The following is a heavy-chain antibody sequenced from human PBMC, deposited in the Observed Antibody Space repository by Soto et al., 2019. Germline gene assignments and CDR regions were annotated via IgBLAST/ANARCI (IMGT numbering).Heavy chain of an antibody. CDR3: ARGWGYDSNDYYYAY. Sequence: QVQLVQSGAEVRKPGSSVKVSCKASGGTFSRHAISWVRHAPGQGLEWMGGIIPIFGTANHAQKFQGRVKIIADESTSTVYMELSSLRSEDTAMYYCARGWGYDSNDYYYAYWGQGTLVIVSS. CDR1: GGTFSRHA. CDR2: IIPIFGTA. V-gene: IGHV1-69*01. D-gene: IGHD3-22*01. J-gene: IGHJ4*02.